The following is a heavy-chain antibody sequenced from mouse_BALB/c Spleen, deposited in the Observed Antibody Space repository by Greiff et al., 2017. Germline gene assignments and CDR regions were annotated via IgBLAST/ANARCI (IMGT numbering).Heavy chain of an antibody. CDR3: ARWGDGNFYYFDY. CDR1: GYTFTDYN. D-gene: IGHD2-1*01. CDR2: INPNNGGT. J-gene: IGHJ2*01. Sequence: EVQVVESGPELVKPGASVKIPCKASGYTFTDYNMDWVKQSHGKSLEWIGDINPNNGGTIYNQKFKGKATLTVDKSSSTAYMELRSLTSEDTAVYYCARWGDGNFYYFDYWGQGTTLTVSS. V-gene: IGHV1-18*01.